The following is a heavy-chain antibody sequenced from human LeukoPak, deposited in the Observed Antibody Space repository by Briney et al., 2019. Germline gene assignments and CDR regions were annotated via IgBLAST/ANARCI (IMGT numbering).Heavy chain of an antibody. J-gene: IGHJ4*02. CDR3: AKAHAFTMIVVVIRYYFDY. V-gene: IGHV3-23*01. D-gene: IGHD3-22*01. Sequence: PPGGSLRLSCAASGFIFSSHAMSWVSQAPGEGLEWVSAISGSGGSTYYAASVKGRFTISRDNSKNTPYLQMNSLRAEDTAVYYCAKAHAFTMIVVVIRYYFDYWGQGTLVTVSS. CDR1: GFIFSSHA. CDR2: ISGSGGST.